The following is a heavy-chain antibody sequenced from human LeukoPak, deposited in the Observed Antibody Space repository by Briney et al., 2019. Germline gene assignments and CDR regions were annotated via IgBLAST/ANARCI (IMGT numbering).Heavy chain of an antibody. CDR1: GGSISSHY. J-gene: IGHJ4*02. CDR2: INHSGST. D-gene: IGHD6-6*01. Sequence: SETLSLTCTVSGGSISSHYWSWIRQPPGKGLEWIGEINHSGSTNYNPSLKSRVTISVDTSKNQFSLKLSSVTAADTAVYYCARRGSSSLKYWGQGTLVTVSS. V-gene: IGHV4-34*01. CDR3: ARRGSSSLKY.